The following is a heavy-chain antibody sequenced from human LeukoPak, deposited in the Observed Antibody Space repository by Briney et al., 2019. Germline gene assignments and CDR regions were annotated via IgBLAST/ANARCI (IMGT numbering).Heavy chain of an antibody. V-gene: IGHV3-7*01. CDR1: GFTFSSYW. CDR2: IKQDGSEK. J-gene: IGHJ4*02. D-gene: IGHD3-22*01. CDR3: ARDSGYYYDSSGYYISGYFDY. Sequence: PGGSLRLSCAASGFTFSSYWMSWVRQAPGKGLEWVANIKQDGSEKYYVDSVKGRFTISRDNAKNSLYLQMNSLRAEETAVYYCARDSGYYYDSSGYYISGYFDYWGQGTLVTVSS.